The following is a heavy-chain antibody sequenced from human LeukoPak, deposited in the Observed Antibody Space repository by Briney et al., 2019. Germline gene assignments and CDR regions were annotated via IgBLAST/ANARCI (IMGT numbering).Heavy chain of an antibody. V-gene: IGHV3-7*01. D-gene: IGHD3-10*01. J-gene: IGHJ4*02. CDR3: ARDVRMVRGGDFDY. CDR1: GFTFSSYW. CDR2: IKQDGSEK. Sequence: PGGSLRLSCAASGFTFSSYWMSWVRQAPGKGLEWVANIKQDGSEKYYVDSVKGRFTISRDNAKNSLYLQMNSLRAEDTAVYYCARDVRMVRGGDFDYWGQGTLVTVSS.